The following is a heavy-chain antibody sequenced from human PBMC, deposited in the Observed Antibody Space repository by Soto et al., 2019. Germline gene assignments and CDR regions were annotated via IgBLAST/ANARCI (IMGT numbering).Heavy chain of an antibody. CDR1: GYAFTTYG. V-gene: IGHV1-18*01. D-gene: IGHD1-1*01. J-gene: IGHJ4*02. CDR3: ARGRNGDY. CDR2: ISAHNGNT. Sequence: QVHLVQSGAEVKKPGASVKVSCQGSGYAFTTYGITWVRQAPGQGIEWMGWISAHNGNTNYAQKLPGRVTVTRDTSTSTAYMELRSLRYDVTAVYYCARGRNGDYWGQGALVTVSS.